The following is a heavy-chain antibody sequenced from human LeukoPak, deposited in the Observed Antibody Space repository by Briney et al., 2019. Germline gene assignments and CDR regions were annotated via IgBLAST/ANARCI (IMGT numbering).Heavy chain of an antibody. J-gene: IGHJ1*01. V-gene: IGHV3-74*03. Sequence: GGSLRLSCAASGFTFSSYWMSWVRQAPGKGLVWVSGTNTDGSSTMYADSVKGRFTIARDNAKNTLYLQMNSLRAEDTAVYYCYGANAEHWGQGTLVTVSS. CDR2: TNTDGSST. CDR3: YGANAEH. D-gene: IGHD4-23*01. CDR1: GFTFSSYW.